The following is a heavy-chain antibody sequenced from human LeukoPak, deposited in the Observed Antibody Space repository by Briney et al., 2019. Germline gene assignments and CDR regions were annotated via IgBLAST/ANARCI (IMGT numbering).Heavy chain of an antibody. V-gene: IGHV1-18*01. Sequence: GASVKVSCKASGYTFTSYGISWVRQAPGRGLEWMGWISAYNGNTNYAQKLQGRVTMTTDTSTSTAYMELRSLRSDDTAVYYCAREGDNCSGGSCYFWFDPWGQGTLVTVSS. CDR1: GYTFTSYG. D-gene: IGHD2-15*01. J-gene: IGHJ5*02. CDR3: AREGDNCSGGSCYFWFDP. CDR2: ISAYNGNT.